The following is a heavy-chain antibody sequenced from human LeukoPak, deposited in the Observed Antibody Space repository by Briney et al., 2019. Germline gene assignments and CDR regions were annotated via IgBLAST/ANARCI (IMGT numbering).Heavy chain of an antibody. J-gene: IGHJ4*02. CDR1: GFTFSSHR. CDR3: AKGKRVTMIVVVTIDY. D-gene: IGHD3-22*01. CDR2: ISGSGGST. Sequence: LPGGSLRLSCAASGFTFSSHRMSWVRQAPGKGLEWVSAISGSGGSTYYADSVKGRFTISRDNSKNTLYLQMDSLRAEDTAVYYCAKGKRVTMIVVVTIDYWGQGTLVTVSS. V-gene: IGHV3-23*01.